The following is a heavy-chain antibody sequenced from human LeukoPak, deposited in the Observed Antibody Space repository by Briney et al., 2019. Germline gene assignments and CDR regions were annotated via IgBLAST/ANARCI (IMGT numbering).Heavy chain of an antibody. D-gene: IGHD2-2*02. J-gene: IGHJ4*02. CDR2: IYYSGST. V-gene: IGHV4-31*03. CDR1: GGSISSGGYY. CDR3: ARVNPPGCSSTSCYTYYFDY. Sequence: SETLSLTCTVPGGSISSGGYYWSWIRQHPGKGLEWIGNIYYSGSTYYNPSLKSRVTISVDTSKNQFSLKLSSVTAADTAVYYCARVNPPGCSSTSCYTYYFDYWGQGTLVTVSS.